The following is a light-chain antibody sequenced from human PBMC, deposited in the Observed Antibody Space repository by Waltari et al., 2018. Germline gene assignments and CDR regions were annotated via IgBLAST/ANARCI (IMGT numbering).Light chain of an antibody. CDR3: HQSSNLPYT. CDR2: YAS. Sequence: EIVLTQSPDFQSVTPKEKVNITCRASQSISTSLHWYPKPPDPSPTLLIHYASQSFSGVPSRFSGSGSVTDFTLTIHTLEAEDAATYYCHQSSNLPYTFGQGTKLEIK. J-gene: IGKJ2*01. CDR1: QSISTS. V-gene: IGKV6-21*01.